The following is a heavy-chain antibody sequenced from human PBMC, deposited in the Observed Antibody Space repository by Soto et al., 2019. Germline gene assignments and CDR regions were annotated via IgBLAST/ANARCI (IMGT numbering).Heavy chain of an antibody. Sequence: SVKVSCKASGGTFSSYTISWVRQAPGQGLEWMGRIIPILGIANYAQKFQGRVTITADKSTSTAYMELSSLRSEDTAVYYCARKSHMTTVTYLKPPRASDYWGQGTLVTVSS. CDR3: ARKSHMTTVTYLKPPRASDY. J-gene: IGHJ4*02. V-gene: IGHV1-69*02. CDR1: GGTFSSYT. D-gene: IGHD4-4*01. CDR2: IIPILGIA.